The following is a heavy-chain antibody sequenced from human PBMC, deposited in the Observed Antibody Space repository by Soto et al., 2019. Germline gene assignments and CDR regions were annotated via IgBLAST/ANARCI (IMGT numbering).Heavy chain of an antibody. CDR2: VHHSRTS. CDR3: AREEVPQWFAKGYYGMDV. V-gene: IGHV4-34*01. D-gene: IGHD2-8*01. J-gene: IGHJ6*02. CDR1: GGSFSGYY. Sequence: PSETLSLTCAVYGGSFSGYYWSWIRQPPGKGLEWIGEVHHSRTSSYNPSLKSRITMSVDTSKNQFSLNLSSVTAADTAVYYCAREEVPQWFAKGYYGMDVWGQGTTVTVSS.